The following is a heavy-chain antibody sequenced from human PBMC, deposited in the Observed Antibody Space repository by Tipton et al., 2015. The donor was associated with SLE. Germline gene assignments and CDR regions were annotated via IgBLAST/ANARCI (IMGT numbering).Heavy chain of an antibody. Sequence: SLRLSCAASGFTFSSYEMNWVRQAPGKGLEWVSYISSSGSTIYYADSVKGRFTISRDNAKNSLYLQMNSLRAEDTAVYYCASDKPPSPHIVPMVYADYFDYRGQGTLFTVSS. CDR1: GFTFSSYE. CDR2: ISSSGSTI. CDR3: ASDKPPSPHIVPMVYADYFDY. D-gene: IGHD2-8*01. V-gene: IGHV3-48*03. J-gene: IGHJ4*02.